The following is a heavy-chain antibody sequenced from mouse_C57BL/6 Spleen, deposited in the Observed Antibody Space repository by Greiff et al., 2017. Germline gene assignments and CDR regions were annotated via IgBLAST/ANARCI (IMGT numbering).Heavy chain of an antibody. V-gene: IGHV1-72*01. CDR3: ARWHDGYVWAMDY. CDR1: GYTFTSYW. J-gene: IGHJ4*01. CDR2: IDPTSGGT. Sequence: QVQLQQPGAELVKPGASVKLSCKASGYTFTSYWMHWVKQRPGRGLEWIGRIDPTSGGTKYNEKFKSKATLTVDKSSSTAYMQLSSLTSEDSAVYYCARWHDGYVWAMDYWGQGTSVTVSS. D-gene: IGHD2-3*01.